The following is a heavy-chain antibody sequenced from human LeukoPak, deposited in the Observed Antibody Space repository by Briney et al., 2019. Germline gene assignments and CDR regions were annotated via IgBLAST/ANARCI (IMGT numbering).Heavy chain of an antibody. D-gene: IGHD3-10*01. CDR3: AKSNGYGLLDI. Sequence: SETLTLTCTVSGGSISSYYWGWVRQPPGKGLEWIGNIFYSGSTYYSPSLKSRVTISLDTSRNQFSLKLNSVTAADTAVYYCAKSNGYGLLDIWGQGTVDTVSS. CDR2: IFYSGST. J-gene: IGHJ3*02. CDR1: GGSISSYY. V-gene: IGHV4-39*07.